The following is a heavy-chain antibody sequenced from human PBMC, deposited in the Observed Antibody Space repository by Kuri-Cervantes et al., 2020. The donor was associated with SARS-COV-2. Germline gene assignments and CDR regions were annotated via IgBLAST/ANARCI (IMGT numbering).Heavy chain of an antibody. J-gene: IGHJ5*02. CDR2: IYNGGQTT. D-gene: IGHD3-10*01. V-gene: IGHV3-23*03. CDR3: VKDFPFYDSGAS. Sequence: GGSLRPSCAASGFTFSSYAMSWVRQAPGKGLEWVSVIYNGGQTTYYADSVKGRFSISRDDSKNTLFLQMNSLTVEDTAVYHCVKDFPFYDSGASWGQGTRVTVSS. CDR1: GFTFSSYA.